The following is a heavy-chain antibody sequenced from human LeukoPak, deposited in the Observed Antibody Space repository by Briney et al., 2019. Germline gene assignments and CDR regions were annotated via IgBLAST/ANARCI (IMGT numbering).Heavy chain of an antibody. D-gene: IGHD4/OR15-4a*01. V-gene: IGHV3-30*02. CDR3: ARGYGENYLNY. J-gene: IGHJ4*02. CDR1: GFTFNSYA. CDR2: IRYDGSDK. Sequence: AWSPRLSCEASGFTFNSYAMHWVRQVPGKMLQWLAFIRYDGSDKYYADSVKGRFTISRDNSKNTLYLQLNSLIPDDMAVYYCARGYGENYLNYWGQGTLVTVST.